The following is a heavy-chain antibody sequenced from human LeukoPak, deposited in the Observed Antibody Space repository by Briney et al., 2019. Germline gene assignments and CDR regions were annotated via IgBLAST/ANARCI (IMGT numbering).Heavy chain of an antibody. CDR2: INSDGRTT. D-gene: IGHD5-12*01. CDR1: GFTFSNFW. J-gene: IGHJ6*02. Sequence: GGSLRLSCAASGFTFSNFWMHWVRQAPGKGLVWVSHINSDGRTTTYADSVKGRLTISRDNAKNTLYLQMNSLRADDTAVYYCARGWLRPRGMDVWGQGTTVTVSS. V-gene: IGHV3-74*01. CDR3: ARGWLRPRGMDV.